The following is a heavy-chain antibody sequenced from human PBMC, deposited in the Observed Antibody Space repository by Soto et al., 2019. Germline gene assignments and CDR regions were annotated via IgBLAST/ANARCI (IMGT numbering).Heavy chain of an antibody. D-gene: IGHD1-26*01. Sequence: EVQLVESGGGLVKPGGSLRLSCAASGFTFSNAWMSWVRQAPGKGLEWVGRIKSKTDGGTTDYAAPVKGRFTISRDDSKNTLYLQMNSLKTEDTAVYYCTTEPSELSGLYYYSYMDVWGKGTPVTVSS. V-gene: IGHV3-15*01. CDR1: GFTFSNAW. CDR2: IKSKTDGGTT. J-gene: IGHJ6*03. CDR3: TTEPSELSGLYYYSYMDV.